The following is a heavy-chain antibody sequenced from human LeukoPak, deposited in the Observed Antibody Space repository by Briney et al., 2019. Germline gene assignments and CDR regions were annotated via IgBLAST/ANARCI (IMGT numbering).Heavy chain of an antibody. D-gene: IGHD3-10*01. CDR3: ARDSLLWFGEPNFDY. Sequence: PGGSLRLSCAASGFIVSSNYMNWVRQAPGKGLEWVSVIFSGGTTYYADSVKGRFTISRDNAKNSLYLQMNSLRAEDTAVYYCARDSLLWFGEPNFDYWGQGTLVTVSS. J-gene: IGHJ4*02. CDR2: IFSGGTT. V-gene: IGHV3-66*01. CDR1: GFIVSSNY.